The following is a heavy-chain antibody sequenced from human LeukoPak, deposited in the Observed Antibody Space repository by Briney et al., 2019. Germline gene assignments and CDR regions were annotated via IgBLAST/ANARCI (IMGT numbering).Heavy chain of an antibody. CDR1: GFTFSSYW. CDR3: AREGSQTGMTTATNALSLDY. Sequence: PGGSLRLSCAASGFTFSSYWMSWVRQAPGKGLEWVANIKQDGSEKYYVDSVKGRFTISRDNAKNSLYLQMNSLRAEDTAVYYCAREGSQTGMTTATNALSLDYWGQGTLVTVSS. V-gene: IGHV3-7*01. J-gene: IGHJ4*02. CDR2: IKQDGSEK. D-gene: IGHD4-17*01.